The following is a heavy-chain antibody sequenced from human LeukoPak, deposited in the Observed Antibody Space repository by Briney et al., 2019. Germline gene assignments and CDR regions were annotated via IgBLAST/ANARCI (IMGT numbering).Heavy chain of an antibody. CDR2: INSDGGNT. J-gene: IGHJ4*02. D-gene: IGHD7-27*01. Sequence: GGSLRLSCAASGFTFSGSAMHWVRQGPGKGLLWVAHINSDGGNTAYADSVKGRFTISRDNAKSTLYLQMNSLRSEDTAVYYCARGDPLGNYWGQGTLVTVSS. V-gene: IGHV3-74*01. CDR3: ARGDPLGNY. CDR1: GFTFSGSA.